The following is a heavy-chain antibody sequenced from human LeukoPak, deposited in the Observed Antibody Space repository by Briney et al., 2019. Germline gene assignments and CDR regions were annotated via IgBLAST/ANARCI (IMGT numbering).Heavy chain of an antibody. D-gene: IGHD6-6*01. CDR2: ISSSSSYI. CDR1: GFTFSSYS. CDR3: ARDQRLYSSSSLFDY. V-gene: IGHV3-21*04. Sequence: GGSLRLSCAASGFTFSSYSMNWVRQAPGKGLEWVSSISSSSSYIYYADSVKGRFTISRDNAKNSLYLQMNSLRSDDTAVYYCARDQRLYSSSSLFDYWGQGTLVTVSS. J-gene: IGHJ4*02.